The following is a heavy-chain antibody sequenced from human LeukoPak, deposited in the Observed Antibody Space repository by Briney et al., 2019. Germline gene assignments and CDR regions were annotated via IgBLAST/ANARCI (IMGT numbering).Heavy chain of an antibody. D-gene: IGHD6-13*01. CDR2: INHSGST. CDR1: GGSFSGYY. Sequence: SETLSLTCAVYGGSFSGYYWSWIRQPPGKGLEWIGEINHSGSTNYNPSLKSRVTISVDTSKNQFSLKLSSVTAADTAVYYCARRKQQLPYYYYYYMDVWGKGTTVTISS. J-gene: IGHJ6*03. CDR3: ARRKQQLPYYYYYYMDV. V-gene: IGHV4-34*01.